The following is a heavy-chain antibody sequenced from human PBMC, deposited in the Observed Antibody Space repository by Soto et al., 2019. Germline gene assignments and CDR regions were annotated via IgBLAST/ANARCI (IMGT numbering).Heavy chain of an antibody. J-gene: IGHJ4*02. CDR2: IYYSGST. Sequence: QVQLQESGPGLVKPSETLSLTCTVSGGSVSSGSYYWSWIRQPPGKGLEWIGFIYYSGSTNYNPPRKRRLTISVDTSKNQFSLKLSSVTAADTAVYYGARGSFIVVVDYWGQGTLVTVSS. V-gene: IGHV4-61*01. D-gene: IGHD3-22*01. CDR1: GGSVSSGSYY. CDR3: ARGSFIVVVDY.